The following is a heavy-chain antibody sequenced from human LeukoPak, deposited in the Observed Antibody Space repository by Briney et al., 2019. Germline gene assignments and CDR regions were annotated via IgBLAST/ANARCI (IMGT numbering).Heavy chain of an antibody. CDR1: GGSTSSGGYS. V-gene: IGHV4-30-2*01. D-gene: IGHD3-22*01. J-gene: IGHJ4*02. Sequence: PSETLSLTCAVSGGSTSSGGYSWSWIRQPPGKGLEWIGYIYHSGSTYYNPSLKSRVTISVDRSKNQFSLKLSSVTAADTAVYYCARVSAYYYDSSGYQYYFDYWGQGTLVTVSS. CDR3: ARVSAYYYDSSGYQYYFDY. CDR2: IYHSGST.